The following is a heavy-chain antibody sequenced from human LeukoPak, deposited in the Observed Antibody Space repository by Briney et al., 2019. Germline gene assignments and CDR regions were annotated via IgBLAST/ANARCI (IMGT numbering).Heavy chain of an antibody. D-gene: IGHD1-26*01. CDR3: ARASGRYSDAFDI. J-gene: IGHJ3*02. CDR1: GTPLTGSY. V-gene: IGHV1-2*02. Sequence: GASGKVSCKAFGTPLTGSYMHWVRQALGQGLEWMGWINPNSGGTNYAQNFQGRVTMTRDTSISTAYMELSRLRSDDTALYYCARASGRYSDAFDIWGQGTMVTVSS. CDR2: INPNSGGT.